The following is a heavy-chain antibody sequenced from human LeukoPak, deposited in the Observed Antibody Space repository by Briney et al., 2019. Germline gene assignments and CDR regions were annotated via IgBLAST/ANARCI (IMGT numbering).Heavy chain of an antibody. V-gene: IGHV1-2*02. CDR1: GYTFTGYY. D-gene: IGHD6-19*01. CDR3: ARDWDIAVAFFDC. J-gene: IGHJ4*02. Sequence: ASVKVSCKASGYTFTGYYIHWVRQAPGQGLEWMGWINPNSGGTNYAQKFQGRVTMTRDTSISAAYMELSRLRSDDTAVYYCARDWDIAVAFFDCWGQGTLVTVSS. CDR2: INPNSGGT.